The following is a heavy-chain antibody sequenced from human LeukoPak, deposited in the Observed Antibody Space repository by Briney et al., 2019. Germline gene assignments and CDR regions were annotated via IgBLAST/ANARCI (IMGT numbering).Heavy chain of an antibody. CDR1: GGTFSSYA. D-gene: IGHD3-10*01. V-gene: IGHV1-69*13. CDR3: ARVSLWFGELYYFDY. CDR2: IIPIFGTA. J-gene: IGHJ4*02. Sequence: ASVKASCKASGGTFSSYAISWVRQAPGQGLEWMGGIIPIFGTANYAQKFQGRVTITADESTSTAYMELSSLRSEDTAVYYCARVSLWFGELYYFDYWGQGTLVTVSS.